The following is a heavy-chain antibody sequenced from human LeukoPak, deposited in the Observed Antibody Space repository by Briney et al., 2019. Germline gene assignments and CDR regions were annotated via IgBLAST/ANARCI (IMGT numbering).Heavy chain of an antibody. CDR1: GFSFSNLA. D-gene: IGHD6-19*01. Sequence: GGSLRLSCVASGFSFSNLAMGWVRQAPGNGLEWVSVISDSGDITYYADSVKGRFTISRDNSRNTLYLQMNSLRVDDTAVYYCAKDARRYSGWYFFDHWGQGTLVTVSS. CDR2: ISDSGDIT. CDR3: AKDARRYSGWYFFDH. V-gene: IGHV3-23*01. J-gene: IGHJ4*02.